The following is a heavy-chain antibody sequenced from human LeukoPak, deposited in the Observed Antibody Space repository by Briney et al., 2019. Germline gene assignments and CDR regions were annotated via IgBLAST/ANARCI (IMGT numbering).Heavy chain of an antibody. J-gene: IGHJ4*02. V-gene: IGHV3-21*01. D-gene: IGHD6-13*01. Sequence: GGFPRLSCAASGFTFSSYSMNWVRQAPGKGLEWVSSISSSSSYIYYADSVKGRFTISRDNAKNSLYLQMNSLRAEDTAVYYCARDLVGYSSRNSDYWGQGTLVTVSS. CDR1: GFTFSSYS. CDR2: ISSSSSYI. CDR3: ARDLVGYSSRNSDY.